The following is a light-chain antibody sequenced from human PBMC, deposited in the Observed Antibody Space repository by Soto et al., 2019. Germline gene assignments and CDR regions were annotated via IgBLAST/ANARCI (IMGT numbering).Light chain of an antibody. Sequence: EVMMRQSPATLSASPGEGATLSCRASQGIGDTLAWYQHKPGQTPRLLIYDTSTRATGVPARFGGSRSGTEFTLTINSLQSEEFAVYYCQRYNNWPLTFGGGTKVDIK. CDR3: QRYNNWPLT. J-gene: IGKJ4*01. V-gene: IGKV3-15*01. CDR2: DTS. CDR1: QGIGDT.